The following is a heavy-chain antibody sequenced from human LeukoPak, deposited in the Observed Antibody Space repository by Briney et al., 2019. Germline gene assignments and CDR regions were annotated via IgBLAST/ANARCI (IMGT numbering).Heavy chain of an antibody. D-gene: IGHD6-13*01. CDR2: IYTSGST. J-gene: IGHJ4*02. Sequence: PSETLSLTCTASGGSISSYYWSWIRQPAGKGLEWIGRIYTSGSTNYNPSLKSRVTMSVDTSKNQFSLKLSSVTAADTAVYYCAGGQQLVRVNYWGQGTLVTVSS. CDR3: AGGQQLVRVNY. CDR1: GGSISSYY. V-gene: IGHV4-4*07.